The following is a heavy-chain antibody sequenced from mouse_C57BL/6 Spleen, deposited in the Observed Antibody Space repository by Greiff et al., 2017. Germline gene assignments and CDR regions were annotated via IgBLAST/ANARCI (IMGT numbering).Heavy chain of an antibody. J-gene: IGHJ4*01. CDR2: LWIGGNT. CDR3: ARNWGHRDAMDY. V-gene: IGHV2-5*01. CDR1: DFSLTSSA. Sequence: QVQLKESGPGLVQPSQSLSITCTVSDFSLTSSAVHWVRQSPGNGLEWLGVLWIGGNTDYNAAFMSRLSITENNSKSQVFFKMNSLKSDDTAIYYCARNWGHRDAMDYWGQGTSVTVSS.